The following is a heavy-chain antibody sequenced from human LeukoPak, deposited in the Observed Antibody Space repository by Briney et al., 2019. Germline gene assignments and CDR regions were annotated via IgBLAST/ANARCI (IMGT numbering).Heavy chain of an antibody. J-gene: IGHJ4*02. Sequence: SETLSLTCTVSGGSINSYYWSWIRQPPGKGLEWIGYIYYSGSTNYNPSLKSRVTISVDTSKNQFSLKLSSVTAADTAVYYCARHARYFYYFDYWGQGTPVTVSS. D-gene: IGHD1-14*01. V-gene: IGHV4-59*01. CDR3: ARHARYFYYFDY. CDR2: IYYSGST. CDR1: GGSINSYY.